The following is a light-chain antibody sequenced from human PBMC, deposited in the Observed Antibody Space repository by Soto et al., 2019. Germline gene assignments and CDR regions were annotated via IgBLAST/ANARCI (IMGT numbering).Light chain of an antibody. CDR3: AVWDDSLNGSYV. Sequence: QSVLTQPPSASGTPGQRVTISCSGSSSNIGSNTVNWYQQLPGTAPKLLIYSNNQRPSGVPDRFSGSKSGTSASLAICGLQSEDEADYYCAVWDDSLNGSYVFGTGTKVTVL. CDR1: SSNIGSNT. CDR2: SNN. J-gene: IGLJ1*01. V-gene: IGLV1-44*01.